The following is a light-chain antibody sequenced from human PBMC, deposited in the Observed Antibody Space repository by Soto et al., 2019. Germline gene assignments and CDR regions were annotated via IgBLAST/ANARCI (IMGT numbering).Light chain of an antibody. CDR1: QSISNW. CDR2: DAS. V-gene: IGKV1-5*01. J-gene: IGKJ1*01. Sequence: DIQMPPSPSSLSASVGDRVTITCRASQSISNWLAWYQQKPGKAPNLLIYDASSLQSGVPSRFSGSGFGTEFTLTISSLQPGDFATYYCQQYSSRSTFGQGTKVDI. CDR3: QQYSSRST.